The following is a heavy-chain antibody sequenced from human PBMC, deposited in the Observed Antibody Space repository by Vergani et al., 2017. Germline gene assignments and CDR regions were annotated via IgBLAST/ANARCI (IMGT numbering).Heavy chain of an antibody. CDR3: ARLSGYSSSWYTAYYYYYYMDV. CDR2: IKQDGSEK. J-gene: IGHJ6*03. CDR1: GFTFSSYW. D-gene: IGHD6-13*01. V-gene: IGHV3-7*01. Sequence: EVQLVESGGGLVQPGGSLRLSCAASGFTFSSYWMSWVRQAPGKGLEWVANIKQDGSEKYYVDSVKRRFTISRDNAKNSLYLQMNSLRAEDTAVYYCARLSGYSSSWYTAYYYYYYMDVWGKGTTVTVSS.